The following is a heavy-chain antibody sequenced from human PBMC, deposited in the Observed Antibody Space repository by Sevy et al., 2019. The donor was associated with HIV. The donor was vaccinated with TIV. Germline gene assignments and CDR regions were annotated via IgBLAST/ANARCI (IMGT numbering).Heavy chain of an antibody. CDR3: ARDTREKSFDY. J-gene: IGHJ4*02. CDR2: MNTYNGNT. Sequence: SSVKVSCKASGYTFRGYSISWVRQAPGQGLEWMGWMNTYNGNTKYAQKVQGRVTMTTDTSTSTAYMELRGLRSDDTAVYYCARDTREKSFDYWGQGTLVTVSS. CDR1: GYTFRGYS. V-gene: IGHV1-18*01.